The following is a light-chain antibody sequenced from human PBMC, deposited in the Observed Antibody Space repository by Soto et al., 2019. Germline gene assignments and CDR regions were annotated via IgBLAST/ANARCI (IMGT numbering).Light chain of an antibody. CDR2: GAT. J-gene: IGKJ1*01. V-gene: IGKV3-20*01. CDR1: QSVSNNY. Sequence: EIVMTQSPATLSVSPGERATLSCRASQSVSNNYLSWYQQKPSQAPRLLIYGATNRATGIPDRFSGSGSGTDFTLTISRLEPEDFAVYYCQQYGSSGTFGQGTKVDIK. CDR3: QQYGSSGT.